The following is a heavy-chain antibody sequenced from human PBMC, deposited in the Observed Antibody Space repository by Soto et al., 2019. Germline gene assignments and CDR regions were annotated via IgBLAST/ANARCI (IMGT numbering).Heavy chain of an antibody. D-gene: IGHD3-22*01. CDR2: IIPIFGTA. CDR3: ATVNLKSYYDSSGYPNGRAFDI. J-gene: IGHJ3*02. CDR1: GGTFSSYA. V-gene: IGHV1-69*13. Sequence: SVKVSCKASGGTFSSYAISWVRQAPGQGLEWMGGIIPIFGTANYAQKFQGRSTITADESTGTAYMELSILRSVYTAVYYCATVNLKSYYDSSGYPNGRAFDIWGQGTMVTVSS.